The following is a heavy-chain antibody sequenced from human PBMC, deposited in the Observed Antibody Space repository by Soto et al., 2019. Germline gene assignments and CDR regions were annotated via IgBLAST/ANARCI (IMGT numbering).Heavy chain of an antibody. CDR3: VRSDNGGSYIFDY. J-gene: IGHJ4*02. V-gene: IGHV5-51*01. D-gene: IGHD6-19*01. CDR2: IYPGDSEI. Sequence: EVQLEQSGAEVKKPGEPLKISCKASGYSFTSYWIGWVRQMPGKGLEWMGIIYPGDSEIRYSPSFQGQVTLSADKSTTTAYLQWNSLKASDSAMYYCVRSDNGGSYIFDYWGQGIPVTVSS. CDR1: GYSFTSYW.